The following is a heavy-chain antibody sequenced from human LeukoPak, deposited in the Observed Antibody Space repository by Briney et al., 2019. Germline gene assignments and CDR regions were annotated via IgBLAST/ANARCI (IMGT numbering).Heavy chain of an antibody. D-gene: IGHD2-21*02. CDR2: INPNSGGT. J-gene: IGHJ1*01. Sequence: ASVKVSCKASGYTFTSYGISWVRQAPGQGLEWMGWINPNSGGTNYAQKFQGRVTMTRDTSISTAYMELSRLRSDDTAVYYCARGLRHIVVVTAIHPSEYFQRWGQGTLVTVSS. CDR3: ARGLRHIVVVTAIHPSEYFQR. V-gene: IGHV1-2*02. CDR1: GYTFTSYG.